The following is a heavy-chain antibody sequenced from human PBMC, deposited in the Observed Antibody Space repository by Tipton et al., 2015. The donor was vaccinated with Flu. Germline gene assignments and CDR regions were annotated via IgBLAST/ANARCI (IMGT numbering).Heavy chain of an antibody. CDR1: GGSFSGYY. D-gene: IGHD2-8*01. J-gene: IGHJ4*02. V-gene: IGHV4-34*01. CDR2: INHSGST. CDR3: ARAPRRERYAILRTYYFDY. Sequence: TLSLTCAVYGGSFSGYYWSWIRQPPGKGLEWIGEINHSGSTNYNPSLKSRVTISVDTSKNQFSLKLSSVTAADTAVYYCARAPRRERYAILRTYYFDYWGQGTLVTVSS.